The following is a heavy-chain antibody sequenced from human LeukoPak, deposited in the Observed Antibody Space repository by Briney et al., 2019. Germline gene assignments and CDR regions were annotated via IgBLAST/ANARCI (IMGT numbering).Heavy chain of an antibody. J-gene: IGHJ4*02. Sequence: GGSLILSCAASGFTFSSYAMSWVRQAPGKGPEWVSGISKGGSGTYYADSVKGRFTISRVNSKNTLFLQMNSLRADDTAVYFCAKAHMTTVTTFSYWGQGTLVTVSS. V-gene: IGHV3-23*01. CDR3: AKAHMTTVTTFSY. D-gene: IGHD4-17*01. CDR1: GFTFSSYA. CDR2: ISKGGSGT.